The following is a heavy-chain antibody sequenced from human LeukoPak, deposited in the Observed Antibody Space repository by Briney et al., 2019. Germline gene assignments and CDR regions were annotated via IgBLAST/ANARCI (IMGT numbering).Heavy chain of an antibody. J-gene: IGHJ6*03. CDR2: IQYDGSNE. CDR1: GFTFSSYG. D-gene: IGHD2-8*01. Sequence: GGSLRLSCAASGFTFSSYGMHWVRQAPGEGLEWVAYIQYDGSNEQYADSVKGRSSISRDSSKNIWYLQLNSLRAEDTAVYYCAKDRCSNGIGCYYYYMDVWGKGTTVTISS. V-gene: IGHV3-30*02. CDR3: AKDRCSNGIGCYYYYMDV.